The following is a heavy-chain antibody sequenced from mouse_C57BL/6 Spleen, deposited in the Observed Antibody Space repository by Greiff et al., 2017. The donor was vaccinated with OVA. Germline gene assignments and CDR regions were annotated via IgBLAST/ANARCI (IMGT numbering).Heavy chain of an antibody. CDR2: INPNNGGT. V-gene: IGHV1-26*01. CDR1: GYTFTDYY. J-gene: IGHJ1*03. D-gene: IGHD1-1*01. Sequence: VQLQQSGPELVKPGASVKISCKASGYTFTDYYMNWVKQSPGKSLEWIGDINPNNGGTSYNQKFKGKATLTVDKSSSTAYMELRSLTSEDSAVYYCARYYDGSRRYFDVWGTGTTVTVSS. CDR3: ARYYDGSRRYFDV.